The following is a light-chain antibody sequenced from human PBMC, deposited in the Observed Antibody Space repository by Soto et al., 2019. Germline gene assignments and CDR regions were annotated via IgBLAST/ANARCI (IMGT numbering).Light chain of an antibody. V-gene: IGKV3-20*01. CDR3: EQYGNPPLT. J-gene: IGKJ2*01. CDR2: GAS. Sequence: DIVLTQSPDTLSLSPGERVTLSCRASQTVTSSQVAWYRQKPGQPPRLLIYGASSRATGAADRFSGDWAGKDFTLTSSILEPEDVALYFCEQYGNPPLTFGRGTKLEMK. CDR1: QTVTSSQ.